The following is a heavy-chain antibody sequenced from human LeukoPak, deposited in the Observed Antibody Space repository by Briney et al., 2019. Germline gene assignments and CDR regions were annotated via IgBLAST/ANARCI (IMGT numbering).Heavy chain of an antibody. V-gene: IGHV3-53*01. CDR2: ISNGGTT. J-gene: IGHJ4*02. D-gene: IGHD3-10*01. Sequence: PGGSLRLSCAASGFTVNNNHMSWVRQAPGKGLEWVSVISNGGTTYYADSVEGRFTISRDNSENTLFLQMNSLRAEDTAVYYCARDTMDGSGSYYSLDYWGQGTLVTVSS. CDR1: GFTVNNNH. CDR3: ARDTMDGSGSYYSLDY.